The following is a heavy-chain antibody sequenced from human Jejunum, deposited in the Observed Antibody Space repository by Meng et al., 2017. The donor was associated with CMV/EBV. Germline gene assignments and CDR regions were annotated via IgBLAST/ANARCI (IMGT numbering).Heavy chain of an antibody. J-gene: IGHJ4*02. CDR2: LSGNSGAT. D-gene: IGHD2-2*01. CDR1: GFPFSSYT. CDR3: AKDRDQLLMSYLDH. V-gene: IGHV3-23*01. Sequence: GFPFSSYTMCWVRQAPGKGLEWVSGLSGNSGATYYADSVRGRFTISRDNSKNTLYLQMNSLRGEDTAVYYCAKDRDQLLMSYLDHWGQGTLVTVSS.